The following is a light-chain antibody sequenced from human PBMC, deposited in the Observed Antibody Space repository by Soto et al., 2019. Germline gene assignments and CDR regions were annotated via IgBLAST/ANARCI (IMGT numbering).Light chain of an antibody. CDR3: ASWDYSLTGEV. J-gene: IGLJ2*01. Sequence: QSVLTQPPSVSATPGQKVTISCSGSSSNIGNNYVSWYQQLPGTAPKLLIYDHNKRPSGIPDRFSGSKSGTSGTLDITGLQTGDEADYYCASWDYSLTGEVFGGGTKLTVL. V-gene: IGLV1-51*01. CDR1: SSNIGNNY. CDR2: DHN.